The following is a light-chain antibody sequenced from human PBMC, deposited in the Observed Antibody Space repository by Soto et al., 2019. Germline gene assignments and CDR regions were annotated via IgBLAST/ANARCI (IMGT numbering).Light chain of an antibody. CDR1: QSVSSY. CDR2: DAS. J-gene: IGKJ1*01. Sequence: IVLTHSPATLSLSPVGRATLSFRASQSVSSYLAWYQQKPGQAPRLLIYDASNRATGIPARFSGSGSGTDFTLTISSLEPEDFAVYYCQQRSNWPWKCGQGNKGDIK. V-gene: IGKV3-11*01. CDR3: QQRSNWPWK.